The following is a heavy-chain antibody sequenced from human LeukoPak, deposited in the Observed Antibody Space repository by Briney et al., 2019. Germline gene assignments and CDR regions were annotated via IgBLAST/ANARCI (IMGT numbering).Heavy chain of an antibody. CDR2: ISGSGGST. V-gene: IGHV3-23*01. Sequence: GGSLRLSCAASGFTFSSYAMSWARQAPGKGLEWVSAISGSGGSTYYADSVKGRFTISRDNSKNTLYLQMNSLRAEDTAVYYCAREYGSGSYYFHFDYWGQGTLVTASS. CDR1: GFTFSSYA. J-gene: IGHJ4*02. CDR3: AREYGSGSYYFHFDY. D-gene: IGHD3-10*01.